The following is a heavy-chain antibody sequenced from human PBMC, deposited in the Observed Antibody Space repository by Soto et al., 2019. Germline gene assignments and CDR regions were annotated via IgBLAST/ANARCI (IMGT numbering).Heavy chain of an antibody. CDR1: GFSLGPYG. Sequence: PGGSLRLSCAVSGFSLGPYGVTWFRQTPEKGLEWVTGFSGGSGAIFYADSVRGRFTISRDSSTAYLQMNNLRPEDTAVYFCARWNGFGDSWGQGSLVTVSS. CDR2: FSGGSGAI. J-gene: IGHJ4*02. CDR3: ARWNGFGDS. D-gene: IGHD1-1*01. V-gene: IGHV3-23*01.